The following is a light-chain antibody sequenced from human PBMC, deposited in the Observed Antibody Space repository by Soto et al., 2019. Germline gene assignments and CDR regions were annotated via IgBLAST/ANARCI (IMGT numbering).Light chain of an antibody. Sequence: DIVLTQSPLSAPVTLGQPASISCRSSQSLVHSDGNTFLSWLHQRPGQPPRLLLYKISKRFPGVPDRFSGRGAGTDFTLKISRVEAEDVGVYYCMQGTQFPNTFGQGTKVDIK. CDR1: QSLVHSDGNTF. J-gene: IGKJ1*01. CDR2: KIS. CDR3: MQGTQFPNT. V-gene: IGKV2-24*01.